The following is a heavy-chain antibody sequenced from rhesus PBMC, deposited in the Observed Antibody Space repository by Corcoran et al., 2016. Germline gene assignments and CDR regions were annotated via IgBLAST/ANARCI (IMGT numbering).Heavy chain of an antibody. CDR1: GASISSNY. CDR2: IEGCGGST. Sequence: QVQLQESGPGLVKPSETLPLTCAVSGASISSNYWSWIRQAPGKGLEWIGRIEGCGGSTDYNPTLKSRVTISRDTSKNQFSLKLSSVPAADTAGYYCARVGHGSSYSGAVFDFWGQGLRVTVSS. V-gene: IGHV4S2*01. D-gene: IGHD4-29*01. J-gene: IGHJ3*01. CDR3: ARVGHGSSYSGAVFDF.